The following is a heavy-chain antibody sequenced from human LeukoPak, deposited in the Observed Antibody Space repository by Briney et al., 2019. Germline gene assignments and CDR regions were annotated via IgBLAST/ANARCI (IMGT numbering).Heavy chain of an antibody. Sequence: SETLSLTCTVSGYSISSGYYWGWIRQPPGKGLEWIGSIYHSGSTYYNPSLKSRVTISVDTSKNQFSLKLSSVTAADTAVCYCARFWDIVAPMIDYWGQGTLVTVSS. CDR1: GYSISSGYY. CDR2: IYHSGST. V-gene: IGHV4-38-2*02. D-gene: IGHD5-12*01. CDR3: ARFWDIVAPMIDY. J-gene: IGHJ4*02.